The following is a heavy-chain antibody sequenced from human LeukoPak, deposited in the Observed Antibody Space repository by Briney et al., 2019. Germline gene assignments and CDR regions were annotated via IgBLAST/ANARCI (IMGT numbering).Heavy chain of an antibody. CDR2: NYYSGDT. V-gene: IGHV4-39*01. CDR1: GDSINSGSYY. CDR3: ARVLWFGESKKGYSYYMDV. Sequence: PSETLSLTCTVSGDSINSGSYYWGWIRQPPGEGLEWIGSNYYSGDTYYNPSLESRVTISVDTSKNQFSLKLSSVTAADTAVYYCARVLWFGESKKGYSYYMDVWGKGTTVTVSS. D-gene: IGHD3-10*01. J-gene: IGHJ6*03.